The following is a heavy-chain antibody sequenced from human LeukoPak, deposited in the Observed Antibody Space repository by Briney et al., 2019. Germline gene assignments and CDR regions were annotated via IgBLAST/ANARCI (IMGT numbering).Heavy chain of an antibody. D-gene: IGHD4-17*01. CDR2: ISAYNGNT. V-gene: IGHV1-18*01. J-gene: IGHJ4*02. Sequence: GASVKVSCKASGYTFTSYGISWVRQAPGQGLEWMGWISAYNGNTNYAQKLQGRVTMTTDTSTNTAYMELRNLISDDTAVYFCARDGPDYGDYINFDYWGQGTLVTVSS. CDR1: GYTFTSYG. CDR3: ARDGPDYGDYINFDY.